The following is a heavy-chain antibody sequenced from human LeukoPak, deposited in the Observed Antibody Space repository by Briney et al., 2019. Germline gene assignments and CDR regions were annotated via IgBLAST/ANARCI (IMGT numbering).Heavy chain of an antibody. D-gene: IGHD6-6*01. CDR1: GFTFSNYW. CDR2: IKHDGSEK. J-gene: IGHJ4*02. V-gene: IGHV3-7*01. Sequence: GGSLRLSCAASGFTFSNYWMSWVRQAPGRGLEWVANIKHDGSEKYYVDSVKGRFTISRDNAKNSLYLQIHSLRAEDTAVYYCAREMYSSSNWGQGTLVTVSS. CDR3: AREMYSSSN.